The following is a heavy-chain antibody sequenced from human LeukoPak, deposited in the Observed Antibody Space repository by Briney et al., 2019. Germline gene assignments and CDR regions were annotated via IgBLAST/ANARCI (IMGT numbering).Heavy chain of an antibody. Sequence: SVKVSCKASGGTFSSYAISWVRQAPGQGLEWMGGIIPIFGTANYAQKFQGRVTITADESTSTAYMELSSLRSEDTAVYYCARGSLGIVVVPAAVWPRSFGIDYWGQGTLVTVSS. D-gene: IGHD2-2*01. CDR2: IIPIFGTA. CDR3: ARGSLGIVVVPAAVWPRSFGIDY. CDR1: GGTFSSYA. J-gene: IGHJ4*02. V-gene: IGHV1-69*19.